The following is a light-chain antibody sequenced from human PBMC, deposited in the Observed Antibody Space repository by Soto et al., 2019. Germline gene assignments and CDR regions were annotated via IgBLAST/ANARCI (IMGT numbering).Light chain of an antibody. CDR2: EVS. V-gene: IGLV2-14*01. Sequence: QSALTQPASVSGSPGQSITISCTGTSSDVGDYNYVSWYQHHPGKAPKLMIYEVSNRPSGVSNRFSGSKSGNTASLTISGLQAEDEADYYCSSFTSSITVLFGGGTKLTV. CDR3: SSFTSSITVL. CDR1: SSDVGDYNY. J-gene: IGLJ2*01.